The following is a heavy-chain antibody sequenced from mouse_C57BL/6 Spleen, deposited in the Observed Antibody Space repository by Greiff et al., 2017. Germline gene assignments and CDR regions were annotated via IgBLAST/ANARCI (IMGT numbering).Heavy chain of an antibody. V-gene: IGHV1-22*01. Sequence: EVQLQQSGPELVKPGASVKMSCKASGYTFPDYNVHWVKQSHGKSLEWLGYINPNHGGTSYNQNFKGKATLTVNKSSSTAYMERRSLTSEDSAVYYCAIGGNYVGAMDYWGQGTSVTVSS. CDR3: AIGGNYVGAMDY. J-gene: IGHJ4*01. CDR2: INPNHGGT. CDR1: GYTFPDYN. D-gene: IGHD2-1*01.